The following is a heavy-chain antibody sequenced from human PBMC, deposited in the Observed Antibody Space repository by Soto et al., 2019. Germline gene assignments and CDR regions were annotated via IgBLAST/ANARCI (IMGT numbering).Heavy chain of an antibody. D-gene: IGHD1-26*01. CDR1: GGTFSSYS. CDR3: ARDGGRNSGGIDY. CDR2: IIPIFGTA. Sequence: QVQLVQSGAEVKKPGSSVKVSCKASGGTFSSYSINWVRQAPGQGLEWMGEIIPIFGTANYAQKFQGRVTITADESTSTAYMELSILKSEGTAVLSCARDGGRNSGGIDYWGQGTLVPVSS. V-gene: IGHV1-69*01. J-gene: IGHJ4*02.